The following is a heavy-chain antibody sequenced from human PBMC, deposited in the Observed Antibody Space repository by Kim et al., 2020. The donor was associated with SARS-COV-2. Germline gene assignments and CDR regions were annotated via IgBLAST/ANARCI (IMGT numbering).Heavy chain of an antibody. Sequence: SVKVSCKASGGTFSSYAISWVRQAPGQGLEWMGGIIPIFGTANYAQKFQGRVTITADESTSTAYMELSSLRSEDTAVYYCVREKETVEYCSGGSCPYTFDPWGQGTLVTVSS. CDR1: GGTFSSYA. CDR3: VREKETVEYCSGGSCPYTFDP. J-gene: IGHJ5*02. V-gene: IGHV1-69*13. CDR2: IIPIFGTA. D-gene: IGHD2-15*01.